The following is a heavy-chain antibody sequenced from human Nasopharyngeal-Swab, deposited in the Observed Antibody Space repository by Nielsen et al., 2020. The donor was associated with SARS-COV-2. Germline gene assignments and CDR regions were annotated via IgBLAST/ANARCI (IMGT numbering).Heavy chain of an antibody. Sequence: GSLTLSCAASGFTFSDYYMIWIRQAPGKGLEWVSYISSSGSTIYYADSVKGRFTISRDNAKNSLYLQMNSLRAEDTAVYYCARYGGIQILTGYFDYWGPGTLVTVSS. V-gene: IGHV3-11*04. CDR1: GFTFSDYY. CDR2: ISSSGSTI. J-gene: IGHJ4*02. D-gene: IGHD3-9*01. CDR3: ARYGGIQILTGYFDY.